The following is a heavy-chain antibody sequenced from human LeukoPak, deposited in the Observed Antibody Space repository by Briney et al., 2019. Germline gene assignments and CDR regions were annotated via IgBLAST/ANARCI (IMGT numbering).Heavy chain of an antibody. CDR1: GFTFRNYA. J-gene: IGHJ4*02. V-gene: IGHV3-23*01. D-gene: IGHD6-13*01. Sequence: PEGSLRLSCAASGFTFRNYAMIWVRQTPGKGLEWVSAISDSGGSTYYADSVKGRFTISRDNSKNTLYLQMNSLRAEDTAVYYCAKDLGFSLVSHYFDYWGQGTLVTVSS. CDR2: ISDSGGST. CDR3: AKDLGFSLVSHYFDY.